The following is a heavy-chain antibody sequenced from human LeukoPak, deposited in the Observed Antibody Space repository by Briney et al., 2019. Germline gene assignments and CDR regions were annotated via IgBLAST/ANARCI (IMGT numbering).Heavy chain of an antibody. Sequence: KPSETLSLTCTVSGGSISSYYWSWIRQPPGKGLEWIGYISYSGSTNFNPSLKSRVTISVDTSKNQFSLKLTSVTAADTAVYYCARGSVYDSSTFDIWGQGTMVTVSS. V-gene: IGHV4-59*12. J-gene: IGHJ3*02. CDR3: ARGSVYDSSTFDI. CDR2: ISYSGST. D-gene: IGHD3-22*01. CDR1: GGSISSYY.